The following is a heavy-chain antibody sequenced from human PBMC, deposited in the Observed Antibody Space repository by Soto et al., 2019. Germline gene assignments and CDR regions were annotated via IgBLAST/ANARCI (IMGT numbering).Heavy chain of an antibody. CDR1: GGSISSGGYY. CDR2: IYYSGST. V-gene: IGHV4-31*03. D-gene: IGHD2-2*02. Sequence: PSETLSLTCTVSGGSISSGGYYWSWIRQHPGKGLEWIGYIYYSGSTYYNPSLKSRVTISVDTSKNQFSLKLSSVTAADTAVYYCARDKGRTVVPAPISCFDPWGQGTLVTVS. J-gene: IGHJ5*02. CDR3: ARDKGRTVVPAPISCFDP.